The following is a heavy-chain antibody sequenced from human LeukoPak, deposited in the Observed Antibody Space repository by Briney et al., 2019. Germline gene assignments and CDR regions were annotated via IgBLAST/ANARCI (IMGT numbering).Heavy chain of an antibody. CDR3: ARDLGIAAAGTYY. V-gene: IGHV1-2*02. J-gene: IGHJ4*02. D-gene: IGHD6-13*01. CDR2: INPNSGGT. Sequence: ASVTVSFTASGYSFTVYYMHWVRQAPGQGMEWMGWINPNSGGTNYAQKFQGRVTMTRDTSISTAYMELSRLRSDDTAVYYCARDLGIAAAGTYYWGQGTLVTVSS. CDR1: GYSFTVYY.